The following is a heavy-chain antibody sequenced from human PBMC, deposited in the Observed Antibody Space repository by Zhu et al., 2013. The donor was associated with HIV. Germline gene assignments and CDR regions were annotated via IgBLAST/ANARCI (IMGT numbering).Heavy chain of an antibody. Sequence: QVQLVQSGAEVKKPGASVKVSCKASGGTFSSYAISWVRQAPGQGLEWMGGIIPIFGTANYAQKFQGRVTITADESTSTAYMELSSLRSEDTAVYYCARGPEFSRILRFLEWLFTFDYWGPGNPGHRLL. D-gene: IGHD3-3*01. V-gene: IGHV1-69*01. J-gene: IGHJ4*02. CDR2: IIPIFGTA. CDR3: ARGPEFSRILRFLEWLFTFDY. CDR1: GGTFSSYA.